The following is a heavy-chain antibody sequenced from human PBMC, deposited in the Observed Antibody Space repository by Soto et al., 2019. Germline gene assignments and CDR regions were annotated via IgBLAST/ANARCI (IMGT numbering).Heavy chain of an antibody. CDR3: ARGGGGGAIDY. CDR1: GGTFSSYV. J-gene: IGHJ4*02. V-gene: IGHV1-69*06. Sequence: QVQLVQSGAEVKKPGSSVKVSCKASGGTFSSYVITWVRKAPGQGLEWMGGIIAAFGPANYAQKFQGRVTVTADKPRNTAYMEGSGGRQEDTATYFCARGGGGGAIDYWGQGTRVTVSS. CDR2: IIAAFGPA. D-gene: IGHD3-16*01.